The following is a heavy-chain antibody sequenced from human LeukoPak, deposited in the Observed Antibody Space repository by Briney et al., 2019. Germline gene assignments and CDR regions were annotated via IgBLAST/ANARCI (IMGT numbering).Heavy chain of an antibody. CDR1: GYTFTSYG. J-gene: IGHJ4*02. Sequence: GASVKVSCKASGYTFTSYGFSWVRQAPGQGLEWMGWISTYNGDTNYAQELQDRVTMTTDTSASTAYMELRSLRSDDTAVYYCAGGLGTYPEIPLDYWGQGTLVAVSS. D-gene: IGHD3-16*02. V-gene: IGHV1-18*01. CDR2: ISTYNGDT. CDR3: AGGLGTYPEIPLDY.